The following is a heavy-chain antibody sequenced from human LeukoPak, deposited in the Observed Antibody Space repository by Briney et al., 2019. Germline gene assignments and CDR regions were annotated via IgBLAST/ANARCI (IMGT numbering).Heavy chain of an antibody. D-gene: IGHD6-13*01. CDR3: AKMVGSSWALFDY. CDR1: GFTFSSYW. CDR2: IKQDGSEK. V-gene: IGHV3-7*01. J-gene: IGHJ4*02. Sequence: GGSLRLSCAASGFTFSSYWMSRVRQAPGKGLEWVATIKQDGSEKYYVDSVKGRFTISRDNAKNSLYLQMNSLRAEDTAVYYCAKMVGSSWALFDYWGQGTLVTVSS.